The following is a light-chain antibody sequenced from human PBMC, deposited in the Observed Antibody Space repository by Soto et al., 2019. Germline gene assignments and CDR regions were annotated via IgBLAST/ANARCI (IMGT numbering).Light chain of an antibody. CDR2: DIS. J-gene: IGKJ1*01. CDR3: QQYNNWPFS. CDR1: QSVSSY. Sequence: EIVLTQSPATLSLSPGERATLSCRASQSVSSYLAWYQQKPGQAPRLLIYDISTRATGVPARFSGSGSGTEFTLTISGLQSEDFALYFCQQYNNWPFSFGQGTKVDIK. V-gene: IGKV3-15*01.